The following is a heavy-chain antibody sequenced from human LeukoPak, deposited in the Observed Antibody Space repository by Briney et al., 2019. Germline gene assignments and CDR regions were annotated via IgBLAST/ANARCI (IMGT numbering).Heavy chain of an antibody. J-gene: IGHJ6*02. CDR2: ITSNGVST. CDR1: GFTFSDYS. V-gene: IGHV3-64*01. Sequence: GGSLRLSCAASGFTFSDYSMHWVRQAPGKGLEYISSITSNGVSTYYVNSVKGRFTISRDNSRNTLYLQLGSLRAGDTAVYSWAGVRAGGMDVWGQGTTVTVSS. D-gene: IGHD3-10*01. CDR3: AGVRAGGMDV.